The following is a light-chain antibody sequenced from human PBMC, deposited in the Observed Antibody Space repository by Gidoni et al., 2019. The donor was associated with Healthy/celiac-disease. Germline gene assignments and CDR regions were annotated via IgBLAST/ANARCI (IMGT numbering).Light chain of an antibody. CDR2: DAS. J-gene: IGKJ5*01. CDR3: QKRSNWPLIT. CDR1: QSVSSY. V-gene: IGKV3-11*01. Sequence: EIVLTQSPATLSLSPGERATLYCRASQSVSSYLAWYQQKPGQAPRLLIYDASNRATGIPARFSGSGSGTDFTLTISSLEPEDFAVYYCQKRSNWPLITFGQGTRLEIK.